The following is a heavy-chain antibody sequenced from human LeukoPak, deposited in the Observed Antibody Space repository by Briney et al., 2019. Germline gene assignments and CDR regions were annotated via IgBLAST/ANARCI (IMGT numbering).Heavy chain of an antibody. Sequence: GGSLRLSCAASGFTVSGNYMSWVRQAPGKGLEWVSVIYSGGSTYYADSVKGRFTISRDNSKNTLYLQMNSLRAEDTAVYYCAREAPPPRGYFDYWGQGTLVTVSS. CDR1: GFTVSGNY. V-gene: IGHV3-53*01. J-gene: IGHJ4*02. CDR2: IYSGGST. D-gene: IGHD3-10*01. CDR3: AREAPPPRGYFDY.